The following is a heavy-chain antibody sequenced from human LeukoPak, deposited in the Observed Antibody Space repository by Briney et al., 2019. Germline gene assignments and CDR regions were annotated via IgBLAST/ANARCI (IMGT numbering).Heavy chain of an antibody. CDR1: GFTFSSYA. CDR3: ARDTGNTNYFDY. J-gene: IGHJ4*02. V-gene: IGHV3-48*02. D-gene: IGHD1/OR15-1a*01. CDR2: ISSSGTTA. Sequence: GGSLRLSCAASGFTFSSYAMNWVRQAPGKGLEWVSHISSSGTTASHADSVKGRFTISRDNAKNSLYLQVNSLRDEDTAVYYCARDTGNTNYFDYWGQGTLVTVSS.